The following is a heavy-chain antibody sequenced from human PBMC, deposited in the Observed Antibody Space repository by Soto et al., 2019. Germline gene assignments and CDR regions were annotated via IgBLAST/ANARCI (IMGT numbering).Heavy chain of an antibody. CDR2: IYYSGST. V-gene: IGHV4-61*08. CDR1: GGSISSGGYY. D-gene: IGHD2-15*01. J-gene: IGHJ6*03. Sequence: SETLSLTCTVSGGSISSGGYYWSWIRQHPGKGLEWIGYIYYSGSTNYNPSLKSRVTISVDTSMNQFSLKLSSVTAADTAVYYCASNIGSNAHYYYYMDVWGKGTTVTVSS. CDR3: ASNIGSNAHYYYYMDV.